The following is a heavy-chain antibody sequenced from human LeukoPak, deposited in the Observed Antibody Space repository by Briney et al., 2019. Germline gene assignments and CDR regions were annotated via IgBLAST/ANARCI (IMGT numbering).Heavy chain of an antibody. J-gene: IGHJ6*02. CDR2: ISHDGSNE. CDR3: ARDRGWVVAASRGMDV. CDR1: GFTFSSFG. D-gene: IGHD2-15*01. Sequence: GGSLRLSCAASGFTFSSFGMHWVRQAPGKGLEWVAAISHDGSNEHHADSVKGRFTISRDSSKTTLYLQMNSLRAEDTAMYYCARDRGWVVAASRGMDVWGQGTTVTVS. V-gene: IGHV3-30*03.